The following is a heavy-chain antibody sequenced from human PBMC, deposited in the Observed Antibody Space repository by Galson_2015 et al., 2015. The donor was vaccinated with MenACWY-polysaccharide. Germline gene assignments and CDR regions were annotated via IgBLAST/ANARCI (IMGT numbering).Heavy chain of an antibody. CDR1: GGSFSGYY. Sequence: SETLSLTCAVYGGSFSGYYWSWIRQPPGKGLEWIGEINHSGSTNYNPSLKSRVTISVDTSKNQFSLKLSSVTAADTAVYYCARTPPRAAAGSFRSRDRYFQHWGQGTLVTVPS. CDR2: INHSGST. CDR3: ARTPPRAAAGSFRSRDRYFQH. J-gene: IGHJ1*01. D-gene: IGHD6-13*01. V-gene: IGHV4-34*01.